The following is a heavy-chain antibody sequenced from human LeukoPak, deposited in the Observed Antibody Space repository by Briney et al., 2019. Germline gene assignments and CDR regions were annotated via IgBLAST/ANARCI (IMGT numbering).Heavy chain of an antibody. CDR1: GYTFTSYG. CDR2: ISAYNGNT. V-gene: IGHV1-18*01. Sequence: ASVKVSCKASGYTFTSYGISWVRQAPGQGLEWMGWISAYNGNTNYAQKLQGRVTMTTDTSTSTAYMELSRLRSDDTAVYYCARILIFGVVNYYYGMDVWGQGTTVTVSS. CDR3: ARILIFGVVNYYYGMDV. D-gene: IGHD3-3*01. J-gene: IGHJ6*02.